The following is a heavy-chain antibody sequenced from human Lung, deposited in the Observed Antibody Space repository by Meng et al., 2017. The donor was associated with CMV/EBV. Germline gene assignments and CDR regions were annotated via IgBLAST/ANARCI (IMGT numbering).Heavy chain of an antibody. CDR1: GGSITNRAFY. D-gene: IGHD6-19*01. CDR3: ARGPYSTGWYDF. V-gene: IGHV4-61*02. Sequence: QVQLPESGPGLVKPSHTLSPTCTVSGGSITNRAFYWSWIRQPAGKKLEWIGRLYTTGNTNYNPSFESRATISLDTSKNQFSLRLASLTAADTAVYYCARGPYSTGWYDFWGHGTLVTVSS. CDR2: LYTTGNT. J-gene: IGHJ5*01.